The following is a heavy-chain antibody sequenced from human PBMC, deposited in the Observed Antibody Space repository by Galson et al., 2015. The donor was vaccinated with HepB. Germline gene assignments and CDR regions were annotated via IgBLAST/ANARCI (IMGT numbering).Heavy chain of an antibody. V-gene: IGHV3-30*02. CDR2: TRYDGTNK. D-gene: IGHD5-12*01. J-gene: IGHJ4*02. CDR1: GFTFSSYG. CDR3: AREDSGYDYGIDS. Sequence: SLRLSCAASGFTFSSYGMHWVRQAPGKGLEWVTFTRYDGTNKYYADSVRGQFTISRDNSKNTLYLQMNSLRPDDTAVYYCAREDSGYDYGIDSWGQGTLVTVSS.